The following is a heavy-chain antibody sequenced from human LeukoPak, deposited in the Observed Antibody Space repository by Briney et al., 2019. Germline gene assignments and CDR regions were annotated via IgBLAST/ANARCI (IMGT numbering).Heavy chain of an antibody. J-gene: IGHJ4*02. Sequence: GASVKVSCKASGYTFTGYYMHWVRQAPGQGLEWMGWINPNSGGTNYAQKLQGRVTMTTDTSTSTAYMELRSLRPDDTAVYYCARDRGIAVAGALGYWGQGTLVTVSS. CDR2: INPNSGGT. V-gene: IGHV1-2*02. D-gene: IGHD6-19*01. CDR1: GYTFTGYY. CDR3: ARDRGIAVAGALGY.